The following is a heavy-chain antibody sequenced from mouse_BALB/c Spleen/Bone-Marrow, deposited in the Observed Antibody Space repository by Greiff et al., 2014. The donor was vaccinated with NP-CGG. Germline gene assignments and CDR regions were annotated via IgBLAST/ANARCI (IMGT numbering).Heavy chain of an antibody. CDR3: ARGDWFTY. CDR2: INPYTGAT. V-gene: IGHV1-42*01. J-gene: IGHJ3*01. Sequence: EVQLQQSGPELVKPGTSVKISCKASGYSFTGYYMHWVKQSHVKSLEWIGRINPYTGATTYNQNFNVKASLTVDKSSSTAYMELHSLTSEDSAGYYCARGDWFTYWGQGTLVTVSA. CDR1: GYSFTGYY.